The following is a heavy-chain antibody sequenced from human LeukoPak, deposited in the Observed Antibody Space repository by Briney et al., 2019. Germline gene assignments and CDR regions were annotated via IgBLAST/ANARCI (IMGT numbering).Heavy chain of an antibody. D-gene: IGHD1-26*01. CDR1: GYSISSGYY. V-gene: IGHV4-38-2*02. J-gene: IGHJ4*02. CDR3: ARGYSGSYGTFDY. CDR2: IYHSGST. Sequence: SETLSLTCTVSGYSISSGYYWGWIRQPPGKGLEWIGSIYHSGSTYYNPSLKSRVTISVDTSKNQFSLKLSSVTAADTAVYYCARGYSGSYGTFDYWGQGTLVTVSS.